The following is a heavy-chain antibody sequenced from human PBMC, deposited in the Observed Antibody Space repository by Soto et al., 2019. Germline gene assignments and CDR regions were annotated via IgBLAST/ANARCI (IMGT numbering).Heavy chain of an antibody. D-gene: IGHD1-1*01. Sequence: GGSLRLSCAASGFTVDDYTMHWVRQTPGKGLEWVSLISWDGDSAYYADSVRGRFTISRDNSKNSLFLQMNNVRAEDAALYFCAKGTRGNSPELDFWGQGTLVTVSS. V-gene: IGHV3-43*01. J-gene: IGHJ4*02. CDR3: AKGTRGNSPELDF. CDR2: ISWDGDSA. CDR1: GFTVDDYT.